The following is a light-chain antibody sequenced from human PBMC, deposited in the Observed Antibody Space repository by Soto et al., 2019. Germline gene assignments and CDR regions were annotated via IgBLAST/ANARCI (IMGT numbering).Light chain of an antibody. CDR3: QQSYSTPLVT. J-gene: IGKJ3*01. CDR2: AAS. V-gene: IGKV1-39*01. Sequence: DIQMTQSPSSLSASVGDRVTITCLASQSISSYLNWYQQKPGKAPKLLIYAASSLQSGVPSRFSGGGSGTDFTLTISSLQPEDFATYYCQQSYSTPLVTFGHGTKVDIK. CDR1: QSISSY.